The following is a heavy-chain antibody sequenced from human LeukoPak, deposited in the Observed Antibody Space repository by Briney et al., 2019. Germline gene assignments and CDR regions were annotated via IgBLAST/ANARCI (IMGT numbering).Heavy chain of an antibody. D-gene: IGHD5-18*01. CDR1: GLTYSSFA. J-gene: IGHJ4*02. CDR3: ARAGYKTDY. Sequence: GSLRLSCTASGLTYSSFAMSWVRQPPGKGLEWIGEINHSGSTNYNPSLKSRVTISVDTSKNQFSLKLSSVTAADTAVYYCARAGYKTDYWGQGTLVTVSS. CDR2: INHSGST. V-gene: IGHV4-34*01.